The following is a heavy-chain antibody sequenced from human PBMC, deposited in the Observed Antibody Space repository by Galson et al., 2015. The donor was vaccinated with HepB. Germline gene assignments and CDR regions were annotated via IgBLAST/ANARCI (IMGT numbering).Heavy chain of an antibody. CDR1: GFTFRSFT. V-gene: IGHV3-30*04. CDR2: MSFDGTHK. CDR3: ARDPSHPVVVTARYFDL. D-gene: IGHD2-21*02. J-gene: IGHJ2*01. Sequence: SLRLSCAASGFTFRSFTMYWVRQTPGKGLEWVAVMSFDGTHKHYADSVKGRFTISRDNDKNTLYLQMNSLRSEDSAIYYCARDPSHPVVVTARYFDLWGRGTLVTVSS.